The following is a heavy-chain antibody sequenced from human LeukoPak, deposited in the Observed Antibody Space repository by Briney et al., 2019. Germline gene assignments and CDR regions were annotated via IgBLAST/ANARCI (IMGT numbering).Heavy chain of an antibody. CDR3: ARTPLSSGSNWFDP. D-gene: IGHD6-19*01. J-gene: IGHJ5*02. CDR1: GGSISSYS. CDR2: IYYSGST. Sequence: PSETLSLTCTVSGGSISSYSWSWIRQPPGKGLEWIGYIYYSGSTNYNPSLKSRVTISVDTSKNQFSLKLSSVAAADTAVYYCARTPLSSGSNWFDPWGKGTLVTVS. V-gene: IGHV4-59*01.